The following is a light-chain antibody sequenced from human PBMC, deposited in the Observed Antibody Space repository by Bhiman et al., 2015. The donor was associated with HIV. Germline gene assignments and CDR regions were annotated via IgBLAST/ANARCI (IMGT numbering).Light chain of an antibody. CDR1: SGSIDTNY. CDR2: EDS. J-gene: IGLJ3*02. Sequence: QSVSGSPGETVTISCTRSSGSIDTNYVQWFQQRPGSSPTTLIFEDSQRPSGVPDRFSGSIDTSSNSASLTISGLKTEDEADYYCQSYDSNNQGVFGGGTKLTVL. CDR3: QSYDSNNQGV. V-gene: IGLV6-57*01.